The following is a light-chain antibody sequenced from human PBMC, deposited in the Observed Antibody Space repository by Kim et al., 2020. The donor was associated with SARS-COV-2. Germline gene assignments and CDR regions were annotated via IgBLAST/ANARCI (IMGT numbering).Light chain of an antibody. CDR2: GKN. CDR3: NSRDSRGNHVV. J-gene: IGLJ2*01. CDR1: SLRSYY. V-gene: IGLV3-19*01. Sequence: SSELTQDPAVSVALGQTVRITCQGDSLRSYYASWYQQKPGQAPVLVIYGKNNRPSGLPDRFSGSSSGNTASLTITGAQAEDVADYYCNSRDSRGNHVVFG.